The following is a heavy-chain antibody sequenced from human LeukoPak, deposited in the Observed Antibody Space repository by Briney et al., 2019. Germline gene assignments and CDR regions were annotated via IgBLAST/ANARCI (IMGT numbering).Heavy chain of an antibody. CDR2: IYYSGST. V-gene: IGHV4-59*01. J-gene: IGHJ4*02. CDR3: AAMYSGWSPDY. D-gene: IGHD6-19*01. CDR1: GGSISSYY. Sequence: SETLSLTCTVSGGSISSYYWSWIRQPPGKGLEWIGYIYYSGSTNYNPSLKSRVTISVDTSKNQFSLKLSSVTAADTAVYYCAAMYSGWSPDYWGQGTLVTVSS.